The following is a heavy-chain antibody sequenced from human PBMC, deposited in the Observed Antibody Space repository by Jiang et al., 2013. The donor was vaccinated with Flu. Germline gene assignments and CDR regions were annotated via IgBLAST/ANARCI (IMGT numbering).Heavy chain of an antibody. CDR3: ARAPSSGWYGGGFDY. J-gene: IGHJ4*02. Sequence: GSGLVKPSETLSLTCTVSGGSISSYYWSWIRQPPGKGLEWIGYIYYSGSTNYNPSLKSRVTISVDTSKNQFSLKLSSVTAADTAVYYCARAPSSGWYGGGFDYWGQGTLVTVSS. D-gene: IGHD6-19*01. CDR1: GGSISSYY. CDR2: IYYSGST. V-gene: IGHV4-59*01.